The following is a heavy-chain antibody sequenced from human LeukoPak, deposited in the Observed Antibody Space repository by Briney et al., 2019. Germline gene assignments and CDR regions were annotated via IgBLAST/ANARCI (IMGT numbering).Heavy chain of an antibody. CDR1: GGSFSGYH. V-gene: IGHV4-34*01. CDR2: INHSGST. CDR3: ARGNYDYFDS. D-gene: IGHD1-7*01. Sequence: PSETQSLTCAVYGGSFSGYHWSWIRQPAGKGLEWSGEINHSGSTNYNPSLKSRVTISVDTSKNQFSLKLSSVTAADTAVYFCARGNYDYFDSWGQGTLVTVSS. J-gene: IGHJ4*02.